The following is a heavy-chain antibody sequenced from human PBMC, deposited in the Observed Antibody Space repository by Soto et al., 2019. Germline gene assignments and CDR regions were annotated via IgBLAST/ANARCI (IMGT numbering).Heavy chain of an antibody. V-gene: IGHV4-30-4*01. CDR3: ARVSLTYGDYVRYYYYGMDV. J-gene: IGHJ6*02. D-gene: IGHD4-17*01. CDR1: GGSISSGDFS. CDR2: ISYSGST. Sequence: SEPLSPTCTVSGGSISSGDFSWMCIRQPPRKGLEWIGYISYSGSTYYNPSLKSRVTISVDTSKNQFSLKLSSVTAADTAVYYCARVSLTYGDYVRYYYYGMDVWGQGTTVT.